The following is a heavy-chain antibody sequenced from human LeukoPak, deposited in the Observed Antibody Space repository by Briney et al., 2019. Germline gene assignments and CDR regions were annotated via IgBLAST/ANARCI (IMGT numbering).Heavy chain of an antibody. CDR2: IACDVSNK. CDR3: ASEIFGNYYVDF. Sequence: HPGRSLRLSRSPSGVTFRSYAMHGVRQAPGKGGEGGGVIACDVSNKHYADSVQGRLTISRDNPNNTLYLQMTSLRAADPAVHHCASEIFGNYYVDFWGQGTLVTVSS. CDR1: GVTFRSYA. V-gene: IGHV3-30-3*01. D-gene: IGHD3-16*01. J-gene: IGHJ4*02.